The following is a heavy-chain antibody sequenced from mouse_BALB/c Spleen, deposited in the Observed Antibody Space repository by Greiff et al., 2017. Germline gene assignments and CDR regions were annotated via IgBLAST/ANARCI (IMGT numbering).Heavy chain of an antibody. Sequence: VQLKESGPELEKPGASVKISCKASGYSFTGYNMNWVKQSNGKSLEWIGNIDPYYGGTSYNQKFKGKATLTVDKSSSTAYMQLKSLTSEDSAVYYCARRRLYYGNYEGYAMDYWGQGTSVTVSS. CDR3: ARRRLYYGNYEGYAMDY. CDR2: IDPYYGGT. CDR1: GYSFTGYN. V-gene: IGHV1-39*01. D-gene: IGHD2-1*01. J-gene: IGHJ4*01.